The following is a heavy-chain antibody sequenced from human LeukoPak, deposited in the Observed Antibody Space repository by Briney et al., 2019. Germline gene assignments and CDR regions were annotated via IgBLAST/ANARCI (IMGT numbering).Heavy chain of an antibody. D-gene: IGHD3-9*01. Sequence: PSETLSLTCTVSGGSISSYYWSWIRQPPGKGLEWIGYIYYSGSTNYNPSLKGRVTISVDTSKNQFSLKLSSVTAADTAVYYCARTGSYDILTGYMYYFDYWGQGTLVTVSS. CDR3: ARTGSYDILTGYMYYFDY. CDR1: GGSISSYY. CDR2: IYYSGST. J-gene: IGHJ4*02. V-gene: IGHV4-59*08.